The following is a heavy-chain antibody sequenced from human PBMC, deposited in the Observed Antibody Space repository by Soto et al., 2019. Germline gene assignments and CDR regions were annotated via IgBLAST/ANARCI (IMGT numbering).Heavy chain of an antibody. J-gene: IGHJ4*02. Sequence: PSETLSLTCTVSGDSISSGDYYWSWIRQPPGKGLEWIGYIYYSGSTYYNPSLKSRVTISVDTSKNQFSLKLSSVTAADTAVYYCASTPSKGVTAMAVFDYWGQGTLVTVSS. CDR3: ASTPSKGVTAMAVFDY. CDR1: GDSISSGDYY. V-gene: IGHV4-30-4*01. CDR2: IYYSGST. D-gene: IGHD5-18*01.